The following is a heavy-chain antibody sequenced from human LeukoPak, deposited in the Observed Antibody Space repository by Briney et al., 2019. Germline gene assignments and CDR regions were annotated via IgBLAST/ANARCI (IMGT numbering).Heavy chain of an antibody. V-gene: IGHV3-30*02. CDR3: AKDPQYHGSGTYLDY. CDR1: GFTFSSYG. Sequence: GGSLRLSCAASGFTFSSYGMHWIRQAPGKGLEWMACIKYDGSNKYYADSVKGRFTISRDISKNTLYLQMDSLRDEDTAMYYCAKDPQYHGSGTYLDYWGQGTLVTVSS. D-gene: IGHD3-10*01. J-gene: IGHJ4*02. CDR2: IKYDGSNK.